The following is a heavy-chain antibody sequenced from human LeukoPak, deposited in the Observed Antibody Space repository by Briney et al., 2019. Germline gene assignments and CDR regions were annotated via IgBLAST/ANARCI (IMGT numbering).Heavy chain of an antibody. V-gene: IGHV3-11*05. CDR2: ISPDGSYT. D-gene: IGHD5/OR15-5a*01. J-gene: IGHJ4*02. CDR3: ASDQVSGVFDY. Sequence: GGSLRLSCAGSGFIFSDFYINWIRQSPGNGLEWLAYISPDGSYTTYGDSVKGRFVISRDNAKNSVSLQMNSLRVEDTAVYFCASDQVSGVFDYWGQGARVTVS. CDR1: GFIFSDFY.